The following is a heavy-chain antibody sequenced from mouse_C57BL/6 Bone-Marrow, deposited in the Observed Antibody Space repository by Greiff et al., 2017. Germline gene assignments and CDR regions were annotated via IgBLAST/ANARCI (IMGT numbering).Heavy chain of an antibody. CDR2: IDPSDSYT. CDR1: GYTFTSYW. V-gene: IGHV1-50*01. D-gene: IGHD2-3*01. CDR3: ASIPCDGYYVWAMDY. J-gene: IGHJ4*01. Sequence: VQLQQSGAELVKPGASVKLSCKASGYTFTSYWMQWVKQRPGQGLEWIGEIDPSDSYTNYNQKFKGKATLTVDTSSSTAYMQLSSLTSEDSAVYYCASIPCDGYYVWAMDYWGQGTSVTVSS.